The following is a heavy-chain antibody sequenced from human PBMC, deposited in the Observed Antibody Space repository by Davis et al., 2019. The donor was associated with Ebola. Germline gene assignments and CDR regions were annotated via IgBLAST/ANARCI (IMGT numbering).Heavy chain of an antibody. CDR1: GFTFSSYS. J-gene: IGHJ4*02. CDR2: ISSSSSYI. CDR3: ARDDY. Sequence: GESLKISCAASGFTFSSYSMNWVRQAPGKGLEWVSSISSSSSYINYADSVKGRFTISRDNAKNSLYLQMNSLRAEDTAVYYCARDDYWGQGTLVTVSS. V-gene: IGHV3-21*01.